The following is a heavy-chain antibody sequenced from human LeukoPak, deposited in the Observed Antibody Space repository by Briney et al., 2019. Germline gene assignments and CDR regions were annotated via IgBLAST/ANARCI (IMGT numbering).Heavy chain of an antibody. Sequence: GRSLRLSCAAPGFTFSSYGMHWVRQAPGKGLERVAGIWNDGSNQYYADSAKGRFTISRDNSKSTLYLQMNSLRAEDTAVYYCARNYGSGRLAPYYYYGMDVWGKGTTVTVSS. CDR3: ARNYGSGRLAPYYYYGMDV. CDR1: GFTFSSYG. V-gene: IGHV3-33*01. D-gene: IGHD3-10*01. J-gene: IGHJ6*04. CDR2: IWNDGSNQ.